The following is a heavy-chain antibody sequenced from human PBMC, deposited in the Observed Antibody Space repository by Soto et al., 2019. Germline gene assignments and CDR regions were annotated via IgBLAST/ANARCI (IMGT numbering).Heavy chain of an antibody. CDR2: ISSSSSYI. CDR3: ARDKGIWAFDI. Sequence: GGSLRLSCAASGFTFSSYSMNWVRQAPGKGLEWVSSISSSSSYIYYADSVKGRFTISRDNAKNSLYLQMNSLRAEDTAVYYCARDKGIWAFDIWGQGTMVTVSS. D-gene: IGHD3-16*01. CDR1: GFTFSSYS. V-gene: IGHV3-21*01. J-gene: IGHJ3*02.